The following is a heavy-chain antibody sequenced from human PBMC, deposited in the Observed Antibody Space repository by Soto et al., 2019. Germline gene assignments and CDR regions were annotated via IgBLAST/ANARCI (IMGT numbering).Heavy chain of an antibody. J-gene: IGHJ4*02. V-gene: IGHV3-23*01. Sequence: PGGSLRLSCATSGFTFNNYAMNWVRQAPGQGLDWVSTISGSGGSTFYADSVRGRFTISRDNSKNTVSLQMNSLRAEDTAVYYCAEPSGLAVAGGPFDYWGQGTVVTVSS. CDR3: AEPSGLAVAGGPFDY. D-gene: IGHD6-13*01. CDR2: ISGSGGST. CDR1: GFTFNNYA.